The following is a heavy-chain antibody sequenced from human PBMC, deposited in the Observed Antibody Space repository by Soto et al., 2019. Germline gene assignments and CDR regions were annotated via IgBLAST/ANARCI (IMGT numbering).Heavy chain of an antibody. CDR1: GFMFTSSA. CDR2: LVVGSGNT. Sequence: VASVKVSCKTSGFMFTSSAVQCARQARGQRLEWIGWLVVGSGNTHYAQHFQERVTLTRDMSTGTAYMELSSLRSEDTAVYYCAAVPVLRFLKWLPAYFDYWGQGTLVTVSS. V-gene: IGHV1-58*01. D-gene: IGHD3-3*01. CDR3: AAVPVLRFLKWLPAYFDY. J-gene: IGHJ4*02.